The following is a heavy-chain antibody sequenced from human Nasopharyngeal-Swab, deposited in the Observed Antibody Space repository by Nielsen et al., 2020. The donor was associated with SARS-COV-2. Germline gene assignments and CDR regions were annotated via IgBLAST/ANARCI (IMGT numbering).Heavy chain of an antibody. CDR2: IYPDDSDT. Sequence: ESLKISCKGSGYSFTNYWIGWVRQMPGKGLEWMGIIYPDDSDTRYSPSFQGQVTIPADKSISTAYLQWSSLKASDTAMYYCTGLSSSWPDYWGQGTLVTVSS. V-gene: IGHV5-51*01. D-gene: IGHD6-13*01. CDR1: GYSFTNYW. J-gene: IGHJ4*02. CDR3: TGLSSSWPDY.